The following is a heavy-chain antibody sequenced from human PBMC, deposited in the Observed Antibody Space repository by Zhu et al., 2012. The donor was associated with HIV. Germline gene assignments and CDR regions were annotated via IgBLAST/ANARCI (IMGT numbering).Heavy chain of an antibody. V-gene: IGHV4-38-2*01. CDR1: GYSISSGYY. CDR2: IFHDGNT. Sequence: QVQLQESGPGLVKPSETLSLTCAVSGYSISSGYYWGWVRQPPGKGLYWIGTIFHDGNTFYNLSLESRLTISVDTSKNQFSLKLSSVTAADTAVYYCARLDAYGPFDYVGPGTPGSPSPQ. J-gene: IGHJ4*02. CDR3: ARLDAYGPFDY. D-gene: IGHD3-10*01.